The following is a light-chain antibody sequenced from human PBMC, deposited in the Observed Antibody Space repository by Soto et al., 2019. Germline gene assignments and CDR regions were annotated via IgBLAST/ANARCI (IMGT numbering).Light chain of an antibody. CDR1: SSNIEAAYD. CDR3: QSYDSSLRGHV. CDR2: GND. Sequence: QSVLTQPPSVAGSPGQSVTIACTWSSSNIEAAYDVHWYQHLPGTAPKLLIYGNDNRPSGVPDRFSGSKSGTSASLAISGLQAEDEADYYCQSYDSSLRGHVFGSGTKVTVL. J-gene: IGLJ1*01. V-gene: IGLV1-40*01.